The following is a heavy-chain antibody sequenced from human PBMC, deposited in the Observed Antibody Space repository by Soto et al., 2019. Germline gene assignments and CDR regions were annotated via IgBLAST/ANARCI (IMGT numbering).Heavy chain of an antibody. V-gene: IGHV3-53*01. CDR1: GFTVSSNY. D-gene: IGHD6-13*01. Sequence: EVQLVESGGGLIQPGGSLRLSCAASGFTVSSNYMSWVRQAPGKGLEWGSVIYSGGSTYYADSVKGRFTISRDNSKNTLYLQMHRLRAEDTAVYYCARDIRSAATFTPYYYDYGMGVWGQGTTVTVSS. CDR3: ARDIRSAATFTPYYYDYGMGV. CDR2: IYSGGST. J-gene: IGHJ6*02.